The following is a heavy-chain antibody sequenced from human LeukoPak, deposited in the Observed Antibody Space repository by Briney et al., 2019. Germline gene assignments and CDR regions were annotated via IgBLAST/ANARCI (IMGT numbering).Heavy chain of an antibody. J-gene: IGHJ5*01. V-gene: IGHV3-21*05. D-gene: IGHD2-2*01. CDR1: GFTFSNYG. Sequence: GGSLRLSCAASGFTFSNYGMNWVRQAPGKGLEWLSYISTNGVNIHYADSVKGRFTISRDNAKNSLSLQMNSLRAEDTAVYYCARRYCSTTNCYAFDSWGQGTLVTVSS. CDR2: ISTNGVNI. CDR3: ARRYCSTTNCYAFDS.